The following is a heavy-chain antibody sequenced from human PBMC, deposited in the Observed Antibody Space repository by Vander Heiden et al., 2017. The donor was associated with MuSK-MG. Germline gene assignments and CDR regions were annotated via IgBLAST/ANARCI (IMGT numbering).Heavy chain of an antibody. D-gene: IGHD3-10*01. J-gene: IGHJ3*01. CDR3: ALFASGTHYNVD. Sequence: QVPLVESGGGVVQPGRSLRLSCAASGFTFSSFGMHWVRQAPGKGLDWVAVISYDGNTKYYADSVKGRFTISRDNSKNTLYLQMNSLRTEDTAVYYCALFASGTHYNVDWGQGTMITVSS. CDR1: GFTFSSFG. V-gene: IGHV3-30*03. CDR2: ISYDGNTK.